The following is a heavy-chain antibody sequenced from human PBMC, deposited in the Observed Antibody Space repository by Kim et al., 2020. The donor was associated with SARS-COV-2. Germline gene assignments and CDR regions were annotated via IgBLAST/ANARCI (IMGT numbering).Heavy chain of an antibody. Sequence: SETLSLTCTVSGGSISSSSYYWGWIRQPPGKGLEWIGSIYYSGSTYYNPSLKSRVTISVDTSKNQFSLKLSSVTAADTAVYYCARQPTDTLVGATPSPRPFDYWGQGTLVTVSS. J-gene: IGHJ4*02. CDR2: IYYSGST. V-gene: IGHV4-39*01. CDR1: GGSISSSSYY. CDR3: ARQPTDTLVGATPSPRPFDY. D-gene: IGHD1-26*01.